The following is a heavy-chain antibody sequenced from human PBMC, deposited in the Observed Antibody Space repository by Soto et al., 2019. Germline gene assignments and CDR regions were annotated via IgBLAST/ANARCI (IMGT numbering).Heavy chain of an antibody. V-gene: IGHV3-33*01. CDR2: IWYDGSNK. J-gene: IGHJ4*02. CDR3: GRAAEGGNGGGGDC. CDR1: GFTFSNHG. D-gene: IGHD3-10*01. Sequence: HVQLVESGGGVVQPGGSLRLSCAASGFTFSNHGMHWVRQAPGKGLEWVAVIWYDGSNKYYADSVKGRFTTSRDNSENPLARKGDSRGGEDAVGYYGGRAAEGGNGGGGDCGGQGTLVTVSS.